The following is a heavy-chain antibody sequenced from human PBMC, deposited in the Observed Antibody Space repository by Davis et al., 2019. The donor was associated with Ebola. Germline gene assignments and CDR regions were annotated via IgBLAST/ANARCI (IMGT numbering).Heavy chain of an antibody. Sequence: SVKVSCKASGGTFSSYAISWVRQAPGQGLEWMGRIIPILGIANYAQMFQGRVTITADKSTSTAYMELSSLRSEDTAVYYCARDLVVPAAIARGNYYYGMDVWGQGTTVTVSS. CDR3: ARDLVVPAAIARGNYYYGMDV. CDR2: IIPILGIA. V-gene: IGHV1-69*04. D-gene: IGHD2-2*02. J-gene: IGHJ6*02. CDR1: GGTFSSYA.